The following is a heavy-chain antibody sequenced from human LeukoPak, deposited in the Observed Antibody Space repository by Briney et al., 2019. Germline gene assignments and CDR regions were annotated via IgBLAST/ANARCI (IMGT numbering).Heavy chain of an antibody. CDR3: ARGCRVVPGVHNVGRTQYYNGMDV. J-gene: IGHJ6*02. Sequence: ASVKVSCTASGYTFTTYFVHWVRQAPGQGLEWMGIIGPSDGSTSHAQKFQGRVTMTRDTSTSTVYMELSSLRSEDTAVYFCARGCRVVPGVHNVGRTQYYNGMDVWGQGTTVTVSS. CDR1: GYTFTTYF. D-gene: IGHD2-2*01. CDR2: IGPSDGST. V-gene: IGHV1-46*01.